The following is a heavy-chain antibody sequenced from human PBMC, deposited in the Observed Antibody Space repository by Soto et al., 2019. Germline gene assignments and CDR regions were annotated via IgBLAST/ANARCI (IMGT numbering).Heavy chain of an antibody. J-gene: IGHJ4*02. Sequence: QVQLVQSGAEVKKPGASVKVSCKASGYSFTSYGISWVRQAPGQGLEWMGWISGYNSDTKYDQKFQGRVTMTTDTSTSTGYMGLRTLRSNDTAVYYCARDRWTGTSCYWEYFYNWGQGTLVTVSS. CDR1: GYSFTSYG. CDR3: ARDRWTGTSCYWEYFYN. D-gene: IGHD2-2*01. V-gene: IGHV1-18*01. CDR2: ISGYNSDT.